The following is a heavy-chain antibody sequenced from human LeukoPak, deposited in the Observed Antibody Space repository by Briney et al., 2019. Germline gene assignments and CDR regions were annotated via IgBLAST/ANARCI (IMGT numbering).Heavy chain of an antibody. CDR2: IIPIFGTA. D-gene: IGHD2-15*01. CDR3: ASPYCSGGSCYSLTTDYYYYMDV. J-gene: IGHJ6*03. Sequence: WASVKVSCKASGGTFSSYAISWVRQAPGQGLEWMGGIIPIFGTANYAQKFQGRVTITADKSTSTAYMELSSLRSEDTAVYYCASPYCSGGSCYSLTTDYYYYMDVWGKGTTVTVSS. V-gene: IGHV1-69*06. CDR1: GGTFSSYA.